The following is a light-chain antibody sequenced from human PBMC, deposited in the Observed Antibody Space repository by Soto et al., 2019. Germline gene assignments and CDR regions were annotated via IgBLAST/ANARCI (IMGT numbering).Light chain of an antibody. V-gene: IGKV1-9*01. Sequence: DIQLTQSPSFLSASVGDRVTISCRASQGISSDLAWYQQKPGKAPKLLIYDASTLQSGVPSSFSGSGSGTEFTLTISSLQPEDFATYYCQHLNSYPITFGQGTRLEIK. J-gene: IGKJ5*01. CDR1: QGISSD. CDR3: QHLNSYPIT. CDR2: DAS.